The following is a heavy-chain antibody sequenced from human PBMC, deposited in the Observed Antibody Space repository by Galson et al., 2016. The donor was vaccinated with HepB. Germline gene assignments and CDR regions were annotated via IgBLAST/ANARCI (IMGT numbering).Heavy chain of an antibody. CDR1: GGSISGYS. Sequence: SETLSLTCTVSGGSISGYSWSWIRQPPGKGLEWIGFIYYRGNTNYNPSLESRLTLSIDTSKNQFSLTLSSVTTADTALYYCARDRGWYADYWGQGTLVTVSS. D-gene: IGHD6-19*01. CDR2: IYYRGNT. CDR3: ARDRGWYADY. V-gene: IGHV4-59*01. J-gene: IGHJ4*02.